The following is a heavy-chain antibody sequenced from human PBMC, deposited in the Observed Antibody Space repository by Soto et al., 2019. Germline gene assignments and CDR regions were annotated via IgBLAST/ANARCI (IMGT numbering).Heavy chain of an antibody. V-gene: IGHV3-23*01. CDR2: ISGSGGST. CDR1: GFTFSSYA. D-gene: IGHD6-13*01. Sequence: GGSLRLSCAASGFTFSSYAMSWVRQAPGKGLEWVSAISGSGGSTYYADSVKGRFTISRDNSKNTLYLQMNSLRAEDTAVYYCAKDLSQQLVRYYYYGMDVWGQGTTVTVSS. CDR3: AKDLSQQLVRYYYYGMDV. J-gene: IGHJ6*02.